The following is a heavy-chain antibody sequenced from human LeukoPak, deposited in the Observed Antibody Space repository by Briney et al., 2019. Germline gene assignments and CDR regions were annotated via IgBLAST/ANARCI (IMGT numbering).Heavy chain of an antibody. CDR3: ARDPDILLGVNFDY. V-gene: IGHV3-7*01. CDR2: INQDGSKQ. CDR1: GFTFSSSW. Sequence: GGSLRLSCSASGFTFSSSWMNWVRQAPGKGLEWVANINQDGSKQNYVDSVKGRFTVSRDNAQNSQYLQMHSLRAEDTAVYYCARDPDILLGVNFDYWGQGALVIVSS. J-gene: IGHJ4*02. D-gene: IGHD2-21*01.